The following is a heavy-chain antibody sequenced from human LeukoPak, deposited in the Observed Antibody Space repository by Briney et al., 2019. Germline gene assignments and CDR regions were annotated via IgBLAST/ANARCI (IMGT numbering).Heavy chain of an antibody. J-gene: IGHJ6*03. CDR3: ARGLRYYYYMDV. Sequence: PSETLSLTCTVSGGSMINYYWNWIRQPPGKGLEWIGYISASGTTNYNPSLMSRVTISVDTSKNQFSLKLSSVTAADTAVYYCARGLRYYYYMDVWGKGTTVTVSS. V-gene: IGHV4-4*09. CDR2: ISASGTT. CDR1: GGSMINYY.